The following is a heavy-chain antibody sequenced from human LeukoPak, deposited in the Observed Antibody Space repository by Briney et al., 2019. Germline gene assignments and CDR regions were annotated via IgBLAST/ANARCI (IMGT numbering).Heavy chain of an antibody. Sequence: SETLSLTCAVYGGSFSGYYWSWIRQPPGKGLEWIGEINHSGSTNYNPSLKSRVTISVDTSKNQFSLKLSSVTAADTAVYYCATFVNYYDSSGQTDYFDYWGQGTLVTVSS. CDR3: ATFVNYYDSSGQTDYFDY. J-gene: IGHJ4*02. CDR1: GGSFSGYY. CDR2: INHSGST. D-gene: IGHD3-22*01. V-gene: IGHV4-34*01.